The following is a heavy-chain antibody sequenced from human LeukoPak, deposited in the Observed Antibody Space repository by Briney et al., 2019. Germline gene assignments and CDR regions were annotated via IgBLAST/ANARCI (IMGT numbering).Heavy chain of an antibody. CDR2: IYYSGST. CDR3: AAYCSSTSCYYAFDI. V-gene: IGHV4-39*01. D-gene: IGHD2-2*01. Sequence: PSETLSLTCTVSGGSISSSSYYWGWIRQPPVKGLEWIGSIYYSGSTYYNPSLKSRVTISVDTSKNQFSLKLSSVTAADTAVYYCAAYCSSTSCYYAFDIWGQGTMVTVSS. J-gene: IGHJ3*02. CDR1: GGSISSSSYY.